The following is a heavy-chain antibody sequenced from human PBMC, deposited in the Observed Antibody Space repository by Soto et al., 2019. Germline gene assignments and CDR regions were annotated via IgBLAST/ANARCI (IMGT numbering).Heavy chain of an antibody. CDR3: ARATQYVSFEAAAEFDY. D-gene: IGHD6-13*01. CDR1: GGSISSGGYS. J-gene: IGHJ4*02. CDR2: IYYSGST. Sequence: ASETLSLTCAVSGGSISSGGYSWSWIRQPPGKGLEWIGYIYYSGSTNYNPALKSRVTISVDTSKSQFSLKLSSVTAADTAVYYCARATQYVSFEAAAEFDYWGRGTLVTVSS. V-gene: IGHV4-61*08.